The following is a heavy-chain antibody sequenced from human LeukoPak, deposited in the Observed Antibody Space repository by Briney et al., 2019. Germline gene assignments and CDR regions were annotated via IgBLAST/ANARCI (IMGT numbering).Heavy chain of an antibody. J-gene: IGHJ5*02. CDR3: AKQDGTWFGEIVNWFDP. D-gene: IGHD3-10*01. CDR2: IRYDGSNK. V-gene: IGHV3-30*02. CDR1: GFTFSSYG. Sequence: PGGSLRLSCAASGFTFSSYGMHWVRQAPGKGLERVAFIRYDGSNKYYADSVKGRFTISRDNSKNTLYLQMNSLRAEDTAVYYCAKQDGTWFGEIVNWFDPWGQGTLVTVSS.